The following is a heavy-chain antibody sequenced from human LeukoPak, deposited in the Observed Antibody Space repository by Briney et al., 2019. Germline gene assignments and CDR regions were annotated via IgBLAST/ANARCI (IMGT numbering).Heavy chain of an antibody. J-gene: IGHJ4*02. Sequence: GGSLRLSCAASGFSFSNSAMHWVRQAPGKGLEWVTFISYDGSSKYYADAAKGRFAISRDNSRNTLYLEMRSLGLQDTAVYYCAEERDRAGYFRYWGQGTLVTVSP. V-gene: IGHV3-30-3*02. CDR2: ISYDGSSK. CDR3: AEERDRAGYFRY. D-gene: IGHD6-19*01. CDR1: GFSFSNSA.